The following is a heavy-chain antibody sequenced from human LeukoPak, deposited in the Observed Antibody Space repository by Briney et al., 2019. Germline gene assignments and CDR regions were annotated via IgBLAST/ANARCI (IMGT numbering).Heavy chain of an antibody. CDR2: ISTSSSYI. J-gene: IGHJ4*02. CDR1: GFTSSSYS. CDR3: ARDFAGYGYVSYFDY. V-gene: IGHV3-21*01. Sequence: GGSLRLSCAASGFTSSSYSMYWVRQPPGKGLEWVSSISTSSSYIFYADSVKGRFTISRNNAKNSLYLQMNSLRAEDTAVYYCARDFAGYGYVSYFDYWGLGTLVTVSS. D-gene: IGHD5-18*01.